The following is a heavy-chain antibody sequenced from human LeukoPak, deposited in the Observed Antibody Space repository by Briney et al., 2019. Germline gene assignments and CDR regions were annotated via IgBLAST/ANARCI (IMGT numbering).Heavy chain of an antibody. J-gene: IGHJ4*02. CDR2: ISGSGGDT. Sequence: GGSLRLSCAASGFTFSNYAMTWVRQAPGKGLEWVSAISGSGGDTYYADSVKGRFTMSRDNSKNTLYLQMNSLRAEDTAVYYCARDGSLQGDYWGQGTLVTVSS. V-gene: IGHV3-23*01. CDR3: ARDGSLQGDY. D-gene: IGHD2-15*01. CDR1: GFTFSNYA.